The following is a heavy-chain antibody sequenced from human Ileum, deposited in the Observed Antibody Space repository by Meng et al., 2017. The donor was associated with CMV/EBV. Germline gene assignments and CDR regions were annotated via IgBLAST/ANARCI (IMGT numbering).Heavy chain of an antibody. CDR3: ARHLIAARAFDY. J-gene: IGHJ4*02. CDR2: MSGSGRAI. Sequence: GGSLRLSCAASGLTFSDYYMIWIHQSPGKGLEWISYMSGSGRAIYYADSVKGRATISRDNAKNSLFLQLNNLRGEDTGLYFCARHLIAARAFDYWGQGSLVTVSS. D-gene: IGHD6-6*01. CDR1: GLTFSDYY. V-gene: IGHV3-11*01.